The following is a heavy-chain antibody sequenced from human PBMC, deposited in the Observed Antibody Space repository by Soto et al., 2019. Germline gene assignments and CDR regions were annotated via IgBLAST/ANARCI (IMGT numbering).Heavy chain of an antibody. J-gene: IGHJ4*02. D-gene: IGHD2-2*01. CDR2: ITNSGNYI. V-gene: IGHV3-21*01. CDR3: ARDESAGSSIRY. CDR1: GSTFSSYG. Sequence: EVPVVESGGGLVKPGGSLRLSCTASGSTFSSYGMNWVSQAPGKGLEWVSSITNSGNYIYYADSVQGRFTISRDNARNSLYLQMNSLRAEDTAVYFCARDESAGSSIRYWGQGSLVTVSS.